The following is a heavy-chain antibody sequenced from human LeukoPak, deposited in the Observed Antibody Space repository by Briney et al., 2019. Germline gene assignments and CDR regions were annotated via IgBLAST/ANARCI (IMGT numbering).Heavy chain of an antibody. Sequence: PGGSLRLSCEASGFTVSTNYMSWVRQAPGKGLEWVSVIYSGGTTYYADSVKGRFTISRDNSKNTLYLQMNSLRAEDTAVYYCARDRAGVLDYWGQGTLVTVSS. V-gene: IGHV3-66*01. D-gene: IGHD6-13*01. CDR3: ARDRAGVLDY. CDR2: IYSGGTT. CDR1: GFTVSTNY. J-gene: IGHJ4*02.